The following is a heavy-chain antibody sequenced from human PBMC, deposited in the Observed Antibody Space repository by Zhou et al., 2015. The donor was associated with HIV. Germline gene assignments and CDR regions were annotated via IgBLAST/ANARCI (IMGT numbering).Heavy chain of an antibody. CDR2: ISGSGNTI. CDR3: ARERVWEPRLFDY. V-gene: IGHV3-11*04. Sequence: VQLVESGGGLVQPGGSLRLSCAASKFTFSDSYMAWIRQAPGKGPEWVSYISGSGNTIYYADSVKGRFTISRDNSKNTLYLQMNSLRAEDTAVYYCARERVWEPRLFDYWGQGTLVTVSS. J-gene: IGHJ4*02. D-gene: IGHD1-26*01. CDR1: KFTFSDSY.